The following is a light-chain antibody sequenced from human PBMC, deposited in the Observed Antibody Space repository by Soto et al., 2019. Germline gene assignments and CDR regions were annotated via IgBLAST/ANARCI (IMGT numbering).Light chain of an antibody. Sequence: DIVMTQSPDSLAVSLGERATINCKSSQSVLYSSNNKNYLAWYQQKPGQTPKLLIYWASTRESGVPDRLSGSGSGTDFTLTISRLQAEDVAVYYCQQYYSTRTFGQGPKVEIK. CDR2: WAS. V-gene: IGKV4-1*01. CDR3: QQYYSTRT. CDR1: QSVLYSSNNKNY. J-gene: IGKJ1*01.